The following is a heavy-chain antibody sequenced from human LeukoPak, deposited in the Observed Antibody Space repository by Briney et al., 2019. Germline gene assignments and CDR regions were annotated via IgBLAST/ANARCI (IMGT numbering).Heavy chain of an antibody. CDR1: GFTFSSYA. D-gene: IGHD2-2*02. Sequence: PGGSLRLSCAASGFTFSSYAMSWVRQAPGKGLEWVSTISGSGADTYYADSVTGRFTISRDNSKNTLYLQMNSLRAEDTAVYYCARTAPAAIYWFDPWGQGTLVTVSS. CDR2: ISGSGADT. CDR3: ARTAPAAIYWFDP. V-gene: IGHV3-23*01. J-gene: IGHJ5*02.